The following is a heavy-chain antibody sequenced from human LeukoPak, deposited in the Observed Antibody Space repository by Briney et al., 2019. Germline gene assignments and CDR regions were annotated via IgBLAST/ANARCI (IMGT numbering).Heavy chain of an antibody. CDR3: AKSHSYGFDY. D-gene: IGHD5-18*01. J-gene: IGHJ4*02. CDR2: IKQDGSDK. Sequence: PGGSLRLSCAASGFTFSSYWMSWVRQAPGKGLEWVANIKQDGSDKYYVASVKGRFTISRDNAKNSLYLQMNSLRAEDTAVYYCAKSHSYGFDYWGQGTLVTVSS. CDR1: GFTFSSYW. V-gene: IGHV3-7*01.